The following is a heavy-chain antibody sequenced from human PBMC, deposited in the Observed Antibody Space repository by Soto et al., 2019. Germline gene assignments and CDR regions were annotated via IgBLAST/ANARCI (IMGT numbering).Heavy chain of an antibody. D-gene: IGHD3-10*01. J-gene: IGHJ6*03. V-gene: IGHV3-74*01. CDR1: GCTFTDYW. CDR3: AGGARGYYYMDV. Sequence: EVQLVESGGGLVQPGGSLRLSCAASGCTFTDYWMHWVRQVPGEGLVWVSRVKYDVSSTNYADSVKGRFTISRDNAKNTLYLQMNSLRNEDTAVYFCAGGARGYYYMDVWGKGTTVTVSS. CDR2: VKYDVSST.